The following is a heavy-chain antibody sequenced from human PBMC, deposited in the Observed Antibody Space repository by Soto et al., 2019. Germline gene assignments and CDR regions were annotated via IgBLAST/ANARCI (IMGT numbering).Heavy chain of an antibody. CDR2: IYYSGST. V-gene: IGHV4-59*08. CDR1: VGSISSYY. CDR3: ASLWGWSVDY. J-gene: IGHJ4*02. D-gene: IGHD3-16*01. Sequence: QVQLQESGPGLVKPSETLSLTCTVSVGSISSYYWSWIRQPPGKGLEWFGYIYYSGSTNYTPSLSXRVTISVDTSKNQSSLKLSSVTAADTAVYYCASLWGWSVDYWGQGTLVSVSS.